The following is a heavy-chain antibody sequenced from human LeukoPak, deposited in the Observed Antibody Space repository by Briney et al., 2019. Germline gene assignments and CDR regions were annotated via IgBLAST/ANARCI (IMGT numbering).Heavy chain of an antibody. J-gene: IGHJ4*02. Sequence: PGGSLRLSCAASGFTFSSYGMHWVRQAPGKGLEWVAVISYDGSNKYYADSVKGRFTISRDNSKNTLYLQMNSLRAEDTAVYYCAKSHHYDSSGHLLGYWGQGTLVTVSS. CDR1: GFTFSSYG. CDR2: ISYDGSNK. D-gene: IGHD3-22*01. V-gene: IGHV3-30*18. CDR3: AKSHHYDSSGHLLGY.